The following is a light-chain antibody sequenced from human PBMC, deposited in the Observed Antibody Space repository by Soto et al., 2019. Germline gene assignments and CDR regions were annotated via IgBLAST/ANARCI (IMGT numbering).Light chain of an antibody. CDR2: GAS. CDR3: QHYGSSPWT. Sequence: EIVLTQSPGTLSLSPGERATLSCRASQTVSNSYIAWYQQKPGQDHRLLIYGASSRATGIPDRFSGSGSGTDFTLTISRLEPEDFAVYYCQHYGSSPWTFSQGTKVEIK. V-gene: IGKV3-20*01. J-gene: IGKJ1*01. CDR1: QTVSNSY.